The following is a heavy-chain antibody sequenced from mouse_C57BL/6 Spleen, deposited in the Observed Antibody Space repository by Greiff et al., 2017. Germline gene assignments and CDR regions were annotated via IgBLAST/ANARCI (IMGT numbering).Heavy chain of an antibody. V-gene: IGHV5-12*01. CDR3: ARHGDYDAGGYAMDY. CDR1: GFTFSDYY. J-gene: IGHJ4*01. CDR2: ISTGGGST. Sequence: EVQLVESGAGLVQPGGSLKLSCAASGFTFSDYYMYWVRQTPEKRLEWVAYISTGGGSTYYPDNVKGRFTISRDNATTTLYLQMSRLKYEDTAIYYCARHGDYDAGGYAMDYWGQGTSVTVSS. D-gene: IGHD2-4*01.